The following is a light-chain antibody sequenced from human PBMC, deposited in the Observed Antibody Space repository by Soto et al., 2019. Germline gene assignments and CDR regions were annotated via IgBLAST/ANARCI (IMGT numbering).Light chain of an antibody. CDR1: QIVNYSF. V-gene: IGKV3-20*01. J-gene: IGKJ4*01. CDR3: QEYGNSPIT. Sequence: EIVLTQSPGTLSLSPGERATLSCRASQIVNYSFLAWYQQKPGQAPRLLIYGASSRATGIPDRFSGSASGAYCTLTISRLEPEDVAVYYCQEYGNSPITFGGGTKVEIK. CDR2: GAS.